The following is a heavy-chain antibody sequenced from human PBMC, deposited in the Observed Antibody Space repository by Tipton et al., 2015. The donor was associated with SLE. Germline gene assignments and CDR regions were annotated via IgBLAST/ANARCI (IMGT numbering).Heavy chain of an antibody. J-gene: IGHJ5*02. D-gene: IGHD6-6*01. CDR3: ARGGASSKWLDP. V-gene: IGHV4-61*02. Sequence: TLSLTCTVPGISIISGTDYWTWIRQPAGKGLEWIGRIASNGFANYNRSLESRVTFSIDTSKNQFSLKVTSVTAADTAVYYCARGGASSKWLDPWGQGTLVTVSS. CDR2: IASNGFA. CDR1: GISIISGTDY.